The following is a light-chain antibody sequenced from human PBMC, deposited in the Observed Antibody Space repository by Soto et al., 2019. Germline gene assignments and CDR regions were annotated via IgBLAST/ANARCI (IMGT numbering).Light chain of an antibody. Sequence: QSALTQPPSASGSPGQSVTISCTGTSSDIGDYDYVSWYQQHPGKAPRLMIYDVTKRPSGVPDRFSGSKSGNTASLTVSGLQAEYEADYYCSSYAGRTLFGGGTKLTVL. J-gene: IGLJ2*01. V-gene: IGLV2-8*01. CDR1: SSDIGDYDY. CDR3: SSYAGRTL. CDR2: DVT.